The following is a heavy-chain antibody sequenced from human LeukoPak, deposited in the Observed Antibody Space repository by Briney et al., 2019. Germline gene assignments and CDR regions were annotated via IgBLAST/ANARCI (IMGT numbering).Heavy chain of an antibody. J-gene: IGHJ4*02. D-gene: IGHD3-22*01. CDR2: IYYTGRT. CDR1: GGSTSSSSYS. CDR3: ARLYYYDSSGPPL. Sequence: SETLSLTCTVSGGSTSSSSYSWGWIRQPPGKGLEWIGNIYYTGRTYYNPSLKSRVTISVDTSKNQFSLKLSSVSAADTAVYYCARLYYYDSSGPPLWGQGTLVTVSS. V-gene: IGHV4-39*01.